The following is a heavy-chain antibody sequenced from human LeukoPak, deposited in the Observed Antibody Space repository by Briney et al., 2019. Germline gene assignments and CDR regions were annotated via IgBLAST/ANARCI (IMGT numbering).Heavy chain of an antibody. CDR3: ARVLPHSSGWYFDAFDV. D-gene: IGHD6-19*01. Sequence: SETLSLTCTVSGYSLSSGYYWGWIRQPPGEGLEWIGSISHSGTTYYKPSLKSRVTISEDMSKNQFSLKLNSVTATDTAVYYCARVLPHSSGWYFDAFDVWGQGTMVTVSS. J-gene: IGHJ3*01. V-gene: IGHV4-38-2*02. CDR2: ISHSGTT. CDR1: GYSLSSGYY.